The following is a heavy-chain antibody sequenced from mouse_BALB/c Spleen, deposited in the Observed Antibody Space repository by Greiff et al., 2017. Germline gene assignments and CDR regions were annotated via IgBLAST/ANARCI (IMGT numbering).Heavy chain of an antibody. CDR2: IYPGNVNT. V-gene: IGHV1S56*01. CDR3: ASRGGSLAWFAY. J-gene: IGHJ3*01. CDR1: GYTFTSYY. D-gene: IGHD1-1*02. Sequence: QVQLQQSGPELVKPGASVRISCKASGYTFTSYYIHWVKQRPGQGLEWIGWIYPGNVNTKYNEKFKGKATLTADKSSSTAYMQLSSLTSEDSAVYFCASRGGSLAWFAYWGQGTLVTVSA.